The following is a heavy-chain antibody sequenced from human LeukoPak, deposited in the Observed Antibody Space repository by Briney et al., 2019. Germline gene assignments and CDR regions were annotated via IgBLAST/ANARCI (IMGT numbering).Heavy chain of an antibody. CDR1: TFTFSSYA. V-gene: IGHV3-23*01. Sequence: PGGSPRLSCAAYTFTFSSYAMSWVRHAPGKGLEWFSGISGSGGSTYYADSVKGRFAISRDNSKNTVYLQMSSLRAEDTAVYYCAKDFGNCINGVCYGTPFDYWGQGTLVTVSS. CDR2: ISGSGGST. J-gene: IGHJ4*02. CDR3: AKDFGNCINGVCYGTPFDY. D-gene: IGHD2-8*01.